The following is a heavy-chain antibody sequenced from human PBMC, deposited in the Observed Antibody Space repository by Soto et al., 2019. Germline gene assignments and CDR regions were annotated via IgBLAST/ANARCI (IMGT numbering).Heavy chain of an antibody. J-gene: IGHJ4*02. V-gene: IGHV4-34*01. CDR1: GGSFSGYY. CDR3: ARARIGSSRSNYFDY. CDR2: INHSGST. Sequence: QVQLQQWGAGLLKPSETLSLTCAVYGGSFSGYYWSWICQPPGKGLEWIGEINHSGSTNYNPSLKSRVTVSVDTSKNQFSLKLSSVTAADTAVYYCARARIGSSRSNYFDYWGQGTLVTVSS. D-gene: IGHD6-6*01.